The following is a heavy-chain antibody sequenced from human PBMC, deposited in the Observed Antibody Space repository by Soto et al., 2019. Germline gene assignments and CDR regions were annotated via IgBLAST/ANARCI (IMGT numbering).Heavy chain of an antibody. CDR1: GFNFGVFG. V-gene: IGHV3-30*03. CDR3: AXTRRSSLLEVAGPGFEY. D-gene: IGHD6-19*01. CDR2: LSYEGSEE. Sequence: GGSLRLSCATSGFNFGVFGMHWVRQAPGKGLEWLSVLSYEGSEEYYADSVRGRFTISRDNSKSTLFLQMDSLRVEDTGVYYCAXTRRSSLLEVAGPGFEYWGQGTLVTVSS. J-gene: IGHJ4*02.